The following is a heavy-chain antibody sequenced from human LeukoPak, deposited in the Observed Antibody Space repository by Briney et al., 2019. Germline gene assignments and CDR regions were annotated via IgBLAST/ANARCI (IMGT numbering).Heavy chain of an antibody. Sequence: PGGSLRLSCAGSGYTLSAFGFHWVRQAPGKGLEWVAVTSFDGTNKYYADSVKGRFTISRDNSKNTLYLQMNSLRAEDTAVYYCVKERWRSGWYPNCDSWGQGTLVTVSS. CDR3: VKERWRSGWYPNCDS. CDR1: GYTLSAFG. V-gene: IGHV3-30*18. CDR2: TSFDGTNK. D-gene: IGHD6-19*01. J-gene: IGHJ4*02.